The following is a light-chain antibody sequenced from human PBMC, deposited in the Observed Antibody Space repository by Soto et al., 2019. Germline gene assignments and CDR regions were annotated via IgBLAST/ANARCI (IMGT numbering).Light chain of an antibody. V-gene: IGKV3-15*01. Sequence: ERVMTQSPATLSVSPGERATLSCRASQSVSSNLAWYQQKPGQAPRLLIYGASTRATGIPARFSGSGSGTEFTLTISSMQSEDFAVYYGQQYNNWPYTFGQGTKLEIK. CDR3: QQYNNWPYT. J-gene: IGKJ2*01. CDR2: GAS. CDR1: QSVSSN.